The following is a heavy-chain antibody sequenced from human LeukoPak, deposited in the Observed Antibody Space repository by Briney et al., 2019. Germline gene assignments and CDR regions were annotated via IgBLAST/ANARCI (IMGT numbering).Heavy chain of an antibody. CDR2: IYTSGST. CDR1: GGSISSYH. Sequence: SETLSLTCTVSGGSISSYHWSWIRQPAGKGLEWIGRIYTSGSTNYNPSLKSRVTMSLDTSKNQFSLKLSSVTAADTAVYYCARVQRSGYDPYYMDVWGKGTTVTVSS. J-gene: IGHJ6*03. CDR3: ARVQRSGYDPYYMDV. D-gene: IGHD5-12*01. V-gene: IGHV4-4*07.